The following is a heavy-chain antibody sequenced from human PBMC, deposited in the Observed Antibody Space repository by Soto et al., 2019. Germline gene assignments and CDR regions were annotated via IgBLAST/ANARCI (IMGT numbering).Heavy chain of an antibody. V-gene: IGHV1-69*13. Sequence: VASVKVSCKASGGTFSSYAITWVRQAPGQGLEWMGGIIPIFGTANYAQKFQGRVTITADESTSTAYMELSSLRSEDTAMYYCARVLSSGGFDYWGQGTLVTVYS. CDR3: ARVLSSGGFDY. CDR2: IIPIFGTA. CDR1: GGTFSSYA. D-gene: IGHD2-15*01. J-gene: IGHJ4*02.